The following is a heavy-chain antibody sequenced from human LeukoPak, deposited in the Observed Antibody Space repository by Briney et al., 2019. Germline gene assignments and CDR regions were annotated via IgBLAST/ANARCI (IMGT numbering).Heavy chain of an antibody. CDR1: GFTFSSYW. CDR2: IKQDGSEK. Sequence: PGGSLRLSCAASGFTFSSYWMSWVRQAPGKGLEWVANIKQDGSEKYYVDSVKGRFTISRDNAKNSLYLQMNSLRAEDMGVYYCAKGVGFSTGWYYFEYWGQGTLVTASS. V-gene: IGHV3-7*03. CDR3: AKGVGFSTGWYYFEY. J-gene: IGHJ4*02. D-gene: IGHD6-19*01.